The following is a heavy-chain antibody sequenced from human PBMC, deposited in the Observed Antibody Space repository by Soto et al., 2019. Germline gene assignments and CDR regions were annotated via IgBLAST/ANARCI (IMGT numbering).Heavy chain of an antibody. J-gene: IGHJ4*02. Sequence: GSLRLSCAASGFTFSSYWMSWVRQAPGKGLEWVANIKQDGSEKYYVDSVKGRFTISRDNAKNSLYLQMNSLRAEDTAVYYCARGSSQLASGYFDYWGQGTLVTVSS. CDR1: GFTFSSYW. CDR2: IKQDGSEK. V-gene: IGHV3-7*03. CDR3: ARGSSQLASGYFDY. D-gene: IGHD6-13*01.